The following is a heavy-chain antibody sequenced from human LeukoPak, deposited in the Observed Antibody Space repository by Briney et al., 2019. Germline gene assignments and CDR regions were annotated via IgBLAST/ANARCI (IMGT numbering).Heavy chain of an antibody. Sequence: GRSLRLSCAASGFTITSSAMNWVRQSPGKGLAWVSSISSSSSYIYYADSVKGRFTISRDNAKNTLYLQMNSLRAEDTAVYYCAREGAARDAFDIWGQGTMVTVSS. CDR2: ISSSSSYI. V-gene: IGHV3-21*01. J-gene: IGHJ3*02. D-gene: IGHD6-13*01. CDR1: GFTITSSA. CDR3: AREGAARDAFDI.